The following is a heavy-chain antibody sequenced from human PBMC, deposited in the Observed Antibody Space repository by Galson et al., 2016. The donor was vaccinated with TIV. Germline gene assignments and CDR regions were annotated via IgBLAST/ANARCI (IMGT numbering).Heavy chain of an antibody. D-gene: IGHD4-17*01. CDR2: IDWDDDK. Sequence: PALVKPTQTLTLTCTFSGFSLTTSGMCVSWIRQAPGKGLEWLACIDWDDDKYYNIYLQTRLSISKDTSRNQVVLTMTDMDPVDTATYYCARTPYGDSFGWFFDLWGRGTLVSVSS. CDR3: ARTPYGDSFGWFFDL. V-gene: IGHV2-70*11. J-gene: IGHJ2*01. CDR1: GFSLTTSGMC.